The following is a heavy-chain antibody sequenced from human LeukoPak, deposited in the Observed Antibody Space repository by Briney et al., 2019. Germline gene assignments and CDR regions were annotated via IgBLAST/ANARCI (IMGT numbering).Heavy chain of an antibody. CDR3: ARDDSSGYYPAGAF. Sequence: PGRSLRLSCAASGFTFSSYTIHWVRQAPGKGLEWVAVIWYDGSNKYYADSVKGRFTISRDNSKNTLYLQMNSLRAEDTAVYYCARDDSSGYYPAGAFWGQGTMVTVSS. J-gene: IGHJ3*01. D-gene: IGHD3-22*01. V-gene: IGHV3-33*08. CDR1: GFTFSSYT. CDR2: IWYDGSNK.